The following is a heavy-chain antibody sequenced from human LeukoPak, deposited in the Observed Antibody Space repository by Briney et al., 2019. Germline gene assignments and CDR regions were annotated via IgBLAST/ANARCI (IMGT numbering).Heavy chain of an antibody. Sequence: ASVKVSCKASGGTFSSYAISWVRQAPGQGLEWMGRIIPIFGIANYAQKFQGRVTITADKSTSTAYMELSSLRSEDTAVYYCARSRDCSSTSCSPYYYYGTDVWGQGTTVTVSS. CDR1: GGTFSSYA. CDR3: ARSRDCSSTSCSPYYYYGTDV. J-gene: IGHJ6*02. V-gene: IGHV1-69*04. D-gene: IGHD2-2*01. CDR2: IIPIFGIA.